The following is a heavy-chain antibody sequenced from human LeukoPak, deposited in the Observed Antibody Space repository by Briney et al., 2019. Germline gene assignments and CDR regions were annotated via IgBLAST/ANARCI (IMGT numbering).Heavy chain of an antibody. D-gene: IGHD4-17*01. J-gene: IGHJ4*02. V-gene: IGHV1-2*02. Sequence: ASVKVSCKASGYTFTGYYMHWVRQAPGQGLEWMGWINPNSGGTNYAQKFQGRVTMTRDTSISTAYMELSRLRSDDTAVYYCARDAKDYGDYSFFPQYYFDYWGQGTLVTVSS. CDR2: INPNSGGT. CDR3: ARDAKDYGDYSFFPQYYFDY. CDR1: GYTFTGYY.